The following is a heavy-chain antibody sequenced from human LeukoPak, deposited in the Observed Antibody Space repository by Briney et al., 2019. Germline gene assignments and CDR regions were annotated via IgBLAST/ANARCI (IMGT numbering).Heavy chain of an antibody. CDR3: ARPSGWYSGDLYFQH. D-gene: IGHD6-19*01. Sequence: PGRSLRLSCAASGFTFSSYGMHWVRQAPGKGLEWVAVISYDGSNKYYADSVKGRFTISRDNSKNTLYLQMNSLRAEDTAVYYCARPSGWYSGDLYFQHWGQGTLVTVSS. J-gene: IGHJ1*01. CDR1: GFTFSSYG. V-gene: IGHV3-30*03. CDR2: ISYDGSNK.